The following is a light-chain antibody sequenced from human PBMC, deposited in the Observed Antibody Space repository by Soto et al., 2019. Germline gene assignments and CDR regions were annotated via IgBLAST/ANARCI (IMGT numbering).Light chain of an antibody. CDR1: QSVSSY. CDR2: DAS. V-gene: IGKV3-11*01. J-gene: IGKJ1*01. Sequence: EVGVTQSPSTLPLSTGERATLSCRASQSVSSYLAWYQQKPGQAPRLLIYDASNRATGIPARFSGSGSGTDFTLTISSLEPEDFAVYYCQQYGSSPPRTFGQGTKVDIK. CDR3: QQYGSSPPRT.